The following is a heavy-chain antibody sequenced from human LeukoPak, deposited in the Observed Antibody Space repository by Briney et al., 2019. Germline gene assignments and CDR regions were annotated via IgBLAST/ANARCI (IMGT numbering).Heavy chain of an antibody. CDR2: IYYSGST. CDR3: ARQRMQQLVLGWFDP. J-gene: IGHJ5*02. V-gene: IGHV4-39*01. Sequence: NPSETLSLTCTVSGGSISSSSYYWGWIRQPPGKGLEWIGSIYYSGSTYYNPSLKSRVTISVDTSKNQFSLKLSSVTAADTAVYYCARQRMQQLVLGWFDPWGQGTLVTVSS. CDR1: GGSISSSSYY. D-gene: IGHD6-13*01.